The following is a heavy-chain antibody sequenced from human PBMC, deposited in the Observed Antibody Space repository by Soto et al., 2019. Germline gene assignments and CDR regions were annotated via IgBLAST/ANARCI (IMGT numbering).Heavy chain of an antibody. CDR1: GDSVSSNSAA. CDR3: ARERFGGVVVAAYNWFDP. Sequence: PSQTLSLTCAISGDSVSSNSAAWNWIRQSPSRGLEWPGRTYYRSKWYNDYAVSVKSRITINPDTSKNQFSLQLNSVTPEDTAVYYCARERFGGVVVAAYNWFDPWGQGTLVTVSS. V-gene: IGHV6-1*01. D-gene: IGHD2-15*01. J-gene: IGHJ5*02. CDR2: TYYRSKWYN.